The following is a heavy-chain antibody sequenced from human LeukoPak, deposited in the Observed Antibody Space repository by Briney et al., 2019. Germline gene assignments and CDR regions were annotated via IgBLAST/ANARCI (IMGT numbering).Heavy chain of an antibody. CDR2: INSSGGST. D-gene: IGHD5-12*01. Sequence: ASVKVSCKASGYTFTTSYMNWVRQAPGHGLDWMGIINSSGGSTTYAQKFQGRVTMTRDTSTSTIYMELSSLRSEDTAVYYCARGSGYDFLGAFDIWGQGTMVTVSS. CDR1: GYTFTTSY. J-gene: IGHJ3*02. CDR3: ARGSGYDFLGAFDI. V-gene: IGHV1-46*01.